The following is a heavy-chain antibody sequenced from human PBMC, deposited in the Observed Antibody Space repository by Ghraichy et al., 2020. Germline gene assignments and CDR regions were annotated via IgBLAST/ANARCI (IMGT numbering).Heavy chain of an antibody. J-gene: IGHJ4*02. CDR2: IKSKIYGETI. Sequence: GESLNISCITSGFTFRDFGVSWVRQTPEKGLEWISFIKSKIYGETIEYAASVKGRFIISRDDSKGIAYLQMNSLKTEDTAVYYCTRSHYDNSVYFFDFWGQGTLVTVSS. V-gene: IGHV3-49*04. CDR3: TRSHYDNSVYFFDF. CDR1: GFTFRDFG. D-gene: IGHD3-22*01.